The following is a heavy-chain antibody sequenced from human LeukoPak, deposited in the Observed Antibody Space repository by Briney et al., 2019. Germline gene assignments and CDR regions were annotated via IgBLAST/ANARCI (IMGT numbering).Heavy chain of an antibody. J-gene: IGHJ4*02. Sequence: SETLSVTCTVSGGSVSSGSYYWSWIRQPPGKGLEWIGYIYYSGSTNYNPSLKSRVTISVDTSKNQFSLKLSSVTAADTAVYYCARDPRAGYSSGWSSWGQGTLVTVSS. D-gene: IGHD6-19*01. V-gene: IGHV4-61*01. CDR1: GGSVSSGSYY. CDR3: ARDPRAGYSSGWSS. CDR2: IYYSGST.